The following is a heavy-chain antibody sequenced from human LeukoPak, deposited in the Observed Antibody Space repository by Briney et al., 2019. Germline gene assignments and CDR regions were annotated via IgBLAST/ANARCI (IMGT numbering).Heavy chain of an antibody. J-gene: IGHJ4*02. CDR1: GYSFTSYW. D-gene: IGHD2-8*01. Sequence: GESLKISCKGSGYSFTSYWIGWVRQMPGKGLEWMGIIYPGGSDTRYRPSFEGQVTISADKSISTAYLQWSSLKASDTAMYYCARRGFCTNGVCHFDYWGQGTLVTVSS. CDR2: IYPGGSDT. CDR3: ARRGFCTNGVCHFDY. V-gene: IGHV5-51*01.